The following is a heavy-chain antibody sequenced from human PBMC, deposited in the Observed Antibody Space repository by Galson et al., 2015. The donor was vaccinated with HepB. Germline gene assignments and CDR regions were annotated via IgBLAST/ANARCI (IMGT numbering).Heavy chain of an antibody. CDR2: IWYDGSNK. J-gene: IGHJ5*02. CDR3: ARDMPPHYFWCASYNWFDP. D-gene: IGHD3-3*01. Sequence: SLRLSCAASGFTFSSYGMHWVRQAPGKGLEWVAVIWYDGSNKYYADSVKGRFTISRDISKNTLYLQMNSLRAEDTAVYYCARDMPPHYFWCASYNWFDPWGQGTLLPVSS. V-gene: IGHV3-33*01. CDR1: GFTFSSYG.